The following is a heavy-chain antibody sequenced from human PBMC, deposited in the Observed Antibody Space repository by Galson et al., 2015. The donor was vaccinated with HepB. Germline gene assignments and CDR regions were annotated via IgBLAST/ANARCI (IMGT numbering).Heavy chain of an antibody. Sequence: SVKVSCKASGGTFSSYAISWVRRAPGQGLEWMGGIIPIFGTANYAQKFQGRVTITADESTSTAYMELSSLRSEDTAVYYCARSTIDYGSGDYYYYMDVWGKGTTVTVSS. V-gene: IGHV1-69*13. CDR3: ARSTIDYGSGDYYYYMDV. J-gene: IGHJ6*03. D-gene: IGHD3-10*01. CDR1: GGTFSSYA. CDR2: IIPIFGTA.